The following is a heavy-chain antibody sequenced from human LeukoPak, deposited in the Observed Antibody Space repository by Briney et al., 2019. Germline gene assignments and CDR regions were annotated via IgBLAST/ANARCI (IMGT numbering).Heavy chain of an antibody. V-gene: IGHV4-59*01. CDR1: GGSISSYY. CDR3: ARLIAAAGHFDY. D-gene: IGHD6-13*01. CDR2: IYYSGST. Sequence: SETLSLTCTVSGGSISSYYWSWIRQPPGKGLEWMGYIYYSGSTNYNPSLKSRVTISVDTSKNQFSLKLSSVTAADTAVYYCARLIAAAGHFDYWGQGTLVTVSS. J-gene: IGHJ4*02.